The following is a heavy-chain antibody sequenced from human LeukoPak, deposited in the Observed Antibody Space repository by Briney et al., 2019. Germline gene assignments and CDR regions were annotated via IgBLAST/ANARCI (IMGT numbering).Heavy chain of an antibody. CDR1: GYTFTGYY. CDR2: INPNSGGT. J-gene: IGHJ3*02. V-gene: IGHV1-2*02. CDR3: AREGYCSGGSCNDPFDI. D-gene: IGHD2-15*01. Sequence: ASVKVSCMASGYTFTGYYMHWVRQAPGQGLEWMGWINPNSGGTNYAQKFQGRVTMTRDTSISTAYMELSRLRSDDTAVYYCAREGYCSGGSCNDPFDIWGQGTMVTVSS.